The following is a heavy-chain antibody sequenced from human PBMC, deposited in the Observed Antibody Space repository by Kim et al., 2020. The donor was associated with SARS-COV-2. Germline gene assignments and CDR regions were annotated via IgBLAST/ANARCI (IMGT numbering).Heavy chain of an antibody. CDR2: IIPIFGTA. CDR3: ARDDSGSYQTLKPTGGAFDI. Sequence: SVKVSCKASGGTFSSYAISWVRQAPGQGLEWMGGIIPIFGTANYAQKFQGRVTITADESTSTAYMELSSLRSEDTAVYYCARDDSGSYQTLKPTGGAFDIWGQGTMVTVSS. J-gene: IGHJ3*02. CDR1: GGTFSSYA. D-gene: IGHD1-26*01. V-gene: IGHV1-69*13.